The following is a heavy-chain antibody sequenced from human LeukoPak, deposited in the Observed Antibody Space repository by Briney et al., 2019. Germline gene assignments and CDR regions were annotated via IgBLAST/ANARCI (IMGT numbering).Heavy chain of an antibody. CDR1: GYIFTGYY. V-gene: IGHV1-2*02. J-gene: IGHJ6*03. Sequence: GASVKVSCKASGYIFTGYYMHWVRQAPGQGLEWMGWINPNSGDTNYAQKFQGRVTMTRDTSISTAYMELSRLRSDDTAVYYCARDSDCYMDVWGKGTTVTVSS. CDR2: INPNSGDT. CDR3: ARDSDCYMDV.